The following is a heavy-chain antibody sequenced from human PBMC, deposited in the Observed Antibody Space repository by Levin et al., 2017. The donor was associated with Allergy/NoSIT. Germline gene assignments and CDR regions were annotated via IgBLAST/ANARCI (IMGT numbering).Heavy chain of an antibody. Sequence: GESLKISCAASGFTFSNDAMSWVRQAAGKGLAWDSAITNSGRTYYADSGKGRFTVSRDHSKNTLYLQMNSLRADDTAVYYCAKEMTTVVPVFDYWGQGNLVTVSS. D-gene: IGHD4-23*01. CDR1: GFTFSNDA. J-gene: IGHJ4*02. V-gene: IGHV3-23*01. CDR2: ITNSGRT. CDR3: AKEMTTVVPVFDY.